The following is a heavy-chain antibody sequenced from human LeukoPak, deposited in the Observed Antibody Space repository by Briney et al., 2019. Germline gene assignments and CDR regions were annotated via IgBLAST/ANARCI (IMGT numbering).Heavy chain of an antibody. CDR2: INPSGGST. J-gene: IGHJ6*03. Sequence: ASVKVSCKASGYTFTSYYMHWLRQAPGQGLEWMGIINPSGGSTTYAQKFQGRVTMTRDTSTSTVYMELSSLRSEDTAVYYCARVYSIPVHDYYYYMDVWGNGTTVTVSS. CDR1: GYTFTSYY. D-gene: IGHD4-11*01. V-gene: IGHV1-46*01. CDR3: ARVYSIPVHDYYYYMDV.